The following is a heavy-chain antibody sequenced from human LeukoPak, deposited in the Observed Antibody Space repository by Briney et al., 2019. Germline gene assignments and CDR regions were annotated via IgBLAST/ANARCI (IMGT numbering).Heavy chain of an antibody. V-gene: IGHV1-69*13. CDR1: GYTFTSYG. Sequence: ASVKVSCKASGYTFTSYGISWVRQAPGQGLEWMGGIIPIFGTANYAQKFQGRVTITADESTSTAYMELSSLRSEDTAVYYCARSDLLGYCSSTSCYNWFDPWGQGTLVTVSS. CDR3: ARSDLLGYCSSTSCYNWFDP. CDR2: IIPIFGTA. D-gene: IGHD2-2*01. J-gene: IGHJ5*02.